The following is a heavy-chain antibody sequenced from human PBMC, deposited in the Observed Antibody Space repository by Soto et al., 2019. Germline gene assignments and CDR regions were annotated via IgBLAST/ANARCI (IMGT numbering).Heavy chain of an antibody. CDR3: AKSQDSGYYIRTEFDY. J-gene: IGHJ4*02. Sequence: QVQLVESGGGVVQPGTSPRLSCTAFGFTFSSYGMHWVRQAPGKGLEWVAVISYDGSNKYYADSVKGRFTISRDDSKNKPELQMSSLRAEDTAVYYCAKSQDSGYYIRTEFDYWGQGTLVTVSS. V-gene: IGHV3-30*18. CDR2: ISYDGSNK. D-gene: IGHD5-12*01. CDR1: GFTFSSYG.